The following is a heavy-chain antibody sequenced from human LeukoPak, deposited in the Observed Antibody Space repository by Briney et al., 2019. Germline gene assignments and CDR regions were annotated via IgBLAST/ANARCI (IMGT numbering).Heavy chain of an antibody. CDR3: ARQGELLSYYYYGMDV. V-gene: IGHV3-21*01. CDR1: GFTFSSYS. Sequence: GGSLRLSCAASGFTFSSYSMNWVRQAPGKGLEWVSSISSSSSYIYYADSVKGRFTISRDNAKNSLYLQMNSLRAEDTAVYYCARQGELLSYYYYGMDVRGQGTTVTVSS. J-gene: IGHJ6*02. CDR2: ISSSSSYI. D-gene: IGHD3-16*01.